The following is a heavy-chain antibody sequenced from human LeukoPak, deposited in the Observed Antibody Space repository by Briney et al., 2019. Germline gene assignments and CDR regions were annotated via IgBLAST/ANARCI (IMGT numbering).Heavy chain of an antibody. J-gene: IGHJ4*02. D-gene: IGHD3-10*01. CDR1: GGSFSAYY. Sequence: PSETLSLTCAVYGGSFSAYYWRWIRQAPGKGPAWIGEINHSESTNYNPSLKSRVTISLDTSKKQFSLKLRSVTAADAAVYYCARRPLRFGEDYFDDWGQGTLVTVSS. CDR3: ARRPLRFGEDYFDD. CDR2: INHSEST. V-gene: IGHV4-34*01.